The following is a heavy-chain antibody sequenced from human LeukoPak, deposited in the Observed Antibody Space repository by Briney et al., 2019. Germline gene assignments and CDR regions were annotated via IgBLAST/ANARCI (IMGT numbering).Heavy chain of an antibody. V-gene: IGHV5-51*01. CDR3: ARHGSRMDV. CDR1: GYSFTSYW. D-gene: IGHD1-26*01. Sequence: GESLMISCKASGYSFTSYWIGWVRQMPGKGLEWMWIIYPGDSDTRYSPSFQGQVTISADNSLTTAYLQWSSLKASDTAMYYCARHGSRMDVWGQGTTVTVSS. CDR2: IYPGDSDT. J-gene: IGHJ6*02.